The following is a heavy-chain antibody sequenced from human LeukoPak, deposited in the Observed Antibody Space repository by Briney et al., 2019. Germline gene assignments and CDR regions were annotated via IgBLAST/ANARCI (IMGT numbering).Heavy chain of an antibody. D-gene: IGHD6-13*01. V-gene: IGHV3-20*04. CDR2: INWNGGST. CDR3: ARRIAAATYFDY. CDR1: GFTFDDYG. J-gene: IGHJ4*02. Sequence: GGSLRLSCVASGFTFDDYGMSWVRQAPGKGLEWVSGINWNGGSTGYTDSAKGRFTISRDNAKNSLYLQMNSLRAEDTALYYCARRIAAATYFDYWGQGTLVTVSS.